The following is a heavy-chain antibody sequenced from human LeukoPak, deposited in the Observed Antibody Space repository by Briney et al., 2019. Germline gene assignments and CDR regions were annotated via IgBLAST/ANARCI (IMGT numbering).Heavy chain of an antibody. CDR2: IYTSGST. D-gene: IGHD3-3*01. V-gene: IGHV4-4*07. CDR1: GGSISSYY. Sequence: SETLSLTCTVSGGSISSYYWSWIRQPAGKGLEWIGRIYTSGSTNYNPSLKSRVTMSVDTSKNQFSLKLSSVTAADTAVYYCARDSPPYDFWSGYEYYYYYYYMDVWGKGTTVTVSS. J-gene: IGHJ6*03. CDR3: ARDSPPYDFWSGYEYYYYYYYMDV.